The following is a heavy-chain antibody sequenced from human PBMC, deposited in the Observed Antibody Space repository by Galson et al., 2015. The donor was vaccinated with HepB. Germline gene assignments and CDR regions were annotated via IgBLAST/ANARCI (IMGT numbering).Heavy chain of an antibody. Sequence: SETLSLTCTVSGGSISSYYWSWIRQPPGKGLEWIGYIYYSGSTNYNPSLKSRVTISVDTSKNQFSLKLSSVTAADTAVYYCARDIQGEAARHRSSWFDPWGQGTLVTVSS. CDR1: GGSISSYY. D-gene: IGHD6-6*01. J-gene: IGHJ5*02. CDR3: ARDIQGEAARHRSSWFDP. CDR2: IYYSGST. V-gene: IGHV4-59*01.